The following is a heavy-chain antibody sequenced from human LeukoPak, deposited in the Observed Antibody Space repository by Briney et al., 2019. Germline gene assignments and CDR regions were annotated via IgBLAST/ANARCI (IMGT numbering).Heavy chain of an antibody. V-gene: IGHV3-7*01. D-gene: IGHD6-13*01. J-gene: IGHJ4*02. CDR2: INGDGSKK. CDR1: GFTFSRFW. Sequence: PGGSLRLSYAASGFTFSRFWMTWVRQAPGKGLEWVANINGDGSKKTYVDSVKGRFTISRDNAKNSLYLQMSSLRADDTAVYYCATAPAAADSCWGQGTLVAVSS. CDR3: ATAPAAADSC.